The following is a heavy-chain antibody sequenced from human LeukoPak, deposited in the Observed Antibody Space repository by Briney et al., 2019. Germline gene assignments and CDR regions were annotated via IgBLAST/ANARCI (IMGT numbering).Heavy chain of an antibody. V-gene: IGHV3-74*01. Sequence: PGGSLRLSCAGSGSSFGSYWMHWVRHAPGKGLVWVSRINGYGSDTSYADFVKGRFTISRDNAKNTVYLQVNSLRAEDTAVSYCTRGGSGTYGEFDYWGQGTLVTVSS. D-gene: IGHD1-26*01. CDR3: TRGGSGTYGEFDY. CDR2: INGYGSDT. CDR1: GSSFGSYW. J-gene: IGHJ4*02.